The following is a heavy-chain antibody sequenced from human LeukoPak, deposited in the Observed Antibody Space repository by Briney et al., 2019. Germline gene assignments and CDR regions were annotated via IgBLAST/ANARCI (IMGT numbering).Heavy chain of an antibody. CDR3: ARDGDYDILTGRASNYYMDV. CDR1: GYTFNRYG. D-gene: IGHD3-9*01. V-gene: IGHV1-18*01. CDR2: ISAYNGNT. J-gene: IGHJ6*03. Sequence: GASVKVSCMASGYTFNRYGISWVRPAPGQGLEWVGWISAYNGNTNYAQKLKGSVTMTTDTSTSTAYMELRSLRSDDTAVYYCARDGDYDILTGRASNYYMDVWGKGTTVTVSS.